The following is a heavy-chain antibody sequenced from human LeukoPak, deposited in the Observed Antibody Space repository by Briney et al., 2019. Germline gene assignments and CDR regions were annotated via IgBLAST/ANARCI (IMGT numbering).Heavy chain of an antibody. J-gene: IGHJ5*02. Sequence: SETLSLTCTVSGGSISSYYWSWIRQPPGKGLEWIGYIYYSGSTNYNPSLKSRVTVSVDTSKNQFSLKLSSVTAADTAVYYCARRNPRIAAAGTNWFDPWGQGTLVTVSS. V-gene: IGHV4-59*08. CDR2: IYYSGST. CDR3: ARRNPRIAAAGTNWFDP. D-gene: IGHD6-13*01. CDR1: GGSISSYY.